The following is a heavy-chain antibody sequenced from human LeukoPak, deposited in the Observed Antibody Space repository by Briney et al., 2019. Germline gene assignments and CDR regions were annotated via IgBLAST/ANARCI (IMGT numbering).Heavy chain of an antibody. D-gene: IGHD3-10*01. J-gene: IGHJ4*02. CDR2: IYSGGST. Sequence: PSETLSLTCTVSGGSISSSSYYWDWVRQSPGKGLEWIGNIYSGGSTYYTPSLKSRVTISVDTSKNQFSLKLSSVTAADTAVYFCARLAVRTNSGSDYWGQGTLVTVSS. CDR1: GGSISSSSYY. CDR3: ARLAVRTNSGSDY. V-gene: IGHV4-39*01.